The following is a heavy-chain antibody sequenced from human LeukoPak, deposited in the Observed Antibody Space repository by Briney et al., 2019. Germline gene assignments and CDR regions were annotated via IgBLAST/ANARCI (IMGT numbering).Heavy chain of an antibody. CDR1: GYSFTSYW. CDR2: IYPGDSDT. V-gene: IGHV5-51*01. Sequence: GESLKISCKGSGYSFTSYWIGWGRQMPGKGLEWRGIIYPGDSDTRYSPSFQGQVTISADKSISTAYLQWSSLKASDTAMYYCARLVVGGGDYAYVWGSYRSRVSYFDYWGQGTLVTVSS. J-gene: IGHJ4*02. D-gene: IGHD3-16*02. CDR3: ARLVVGGGDYAYVWGSYRSRVSYFDY.